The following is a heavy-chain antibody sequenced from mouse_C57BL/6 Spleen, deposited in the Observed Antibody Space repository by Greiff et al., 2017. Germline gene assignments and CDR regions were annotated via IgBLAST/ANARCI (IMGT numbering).Heavy chain of an antibody. D-gene: IGHD1-1*01. Sequence: QVQLQQPGAELVKPGASVKLSCKASGYTFTSYWMHWVKQRPGRGLEWIGRIDPNSGGTKYNEKFKSKATLTGDKPSSTAYMQLSSLTSEDSAVYFCARGYYGSRLGSYFDYWGQGTTLTDSS. V-gene: IGHV1-72*01. CDR1: GYTFTSYW. J-gene: IGHJ2*01. CDR3: ARGYYGSRLGSYFDY. CDR2: IDPNSGGT.